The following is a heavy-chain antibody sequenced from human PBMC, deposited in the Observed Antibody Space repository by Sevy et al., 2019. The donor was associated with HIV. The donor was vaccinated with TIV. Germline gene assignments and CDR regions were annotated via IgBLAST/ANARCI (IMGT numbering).Heavy chain of an antibody. CDR1: GFTFSDYG. Sequence: GGSLRLSCAASGFTFSDYGMQWVRQAPGKGLEWVAVIWNDGSNKYYADTVKGRLTTSRDNSSNTLYLQMNSMRAEDTAVYYCARDVRGEGIRPGDLDYWGLGPLVTVSS. J-gene: IGHJ4*02. D-gene: IGHD3-10*01. V-gene: IGHV3-33*01. CDR3: ARDVRGEGIRPGDLDY. CDR2: IWNDGSNK.